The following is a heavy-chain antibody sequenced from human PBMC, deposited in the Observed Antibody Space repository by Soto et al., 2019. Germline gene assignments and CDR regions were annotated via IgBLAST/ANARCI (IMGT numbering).Heavy chain of an antibody. CDR1: GFIFDTYW. CDR2: INSDGSMA. Sequence: EVQVLASGGGLVQPGGSLRLSCAASGFIFDTYWRNWVRQAPGNGLVWISRINSDGSMADYADSVRGRITISRDNTKNTAYLQMTSLRVEDTAVYYCESAKSSGTSARDPWGQGTLVTVSA. V-gene: IGHV3-74*01. CDR3: ESAKSSGTSARDP. J-gene: IGHJ5*02. D-gene: IGHD3-10*01.